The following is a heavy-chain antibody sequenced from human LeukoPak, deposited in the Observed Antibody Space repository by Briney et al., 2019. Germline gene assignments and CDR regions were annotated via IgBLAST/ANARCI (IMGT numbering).Heavy chain of an antibody. D-gene: IGHD2-2*01. Sequence: LEWVSGINWNSGSLGYADSVKGRFTISRDNAKNSLYLQMNSLRAEDTALYYCATLDNTSPAWGQGILVTVSS. V-gene: IGHV3-9*01. CDR2: INWNSGSL. CDR3: ATLDNTSPA. J-gene: IGHJ4*02.